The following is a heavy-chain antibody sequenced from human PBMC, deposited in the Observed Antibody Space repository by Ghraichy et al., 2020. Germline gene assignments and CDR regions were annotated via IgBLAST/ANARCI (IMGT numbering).Heavy chain of an antibody. Sequence: ASVKVSCKASGYTFTSHGISWVRQAPGQGLEWMGWISAYNGNTNYAQNLQGRVTMTTDTSTSTAYMELRSLTSDDTAIYYCAFDSSGYYYRSDRFDYWGQGTLVTVSS. CDR3: AFDSSGYYYRSDRFDY. CDR2: ISAYNGNT. D-gene: IGHD3-22*01. V-gene: IGHV1-18*01. CDR1: GYTFTSHG. J-gene: IGHJ4*02.